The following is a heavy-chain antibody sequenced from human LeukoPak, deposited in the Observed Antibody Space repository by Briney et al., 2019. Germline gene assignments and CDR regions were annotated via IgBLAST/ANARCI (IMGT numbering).Heavy chain of an antibody. CDR1: GGSISSGGYY. J-gene: IGHJ3*02. Sequence: PSETLSLTCTVSGGSISSGGYYWSWIRQHPGKGLEWIGYIYYSGSTYYNPSLKSRVTISLDTSKNQFSLKLSSVAAADTAVYYCARAPHAGGNGAFDIWGQGTMVTVSS. CDR3: ARAPHAGGNGAFDI. D-gene: IGHD4-23*01. CDR2: IYYSGST. V-gene: IGHV4-31*03.